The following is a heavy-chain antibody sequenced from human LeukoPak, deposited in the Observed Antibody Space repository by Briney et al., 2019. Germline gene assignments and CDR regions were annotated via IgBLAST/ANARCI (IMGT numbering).Heavy chain of an antibody. CDR2: ISWNGGST. D-gene: IGHD6-13*01. V-gene: IGHV3-20*04. CDR1: GFSFDDYG. Sequence: GGSLRPSCAASGFSFDDYGMSWVRQSPGKGLEWVSTISWNGGSTAYADSVKGRFTISRDNAKNSLYLQMNSLRAEDTALYYCARLYSSSCPDYWGQGTLVTVSS. J-gene: IGHJ4*02. CDR3: ARLYSSSCPDY.